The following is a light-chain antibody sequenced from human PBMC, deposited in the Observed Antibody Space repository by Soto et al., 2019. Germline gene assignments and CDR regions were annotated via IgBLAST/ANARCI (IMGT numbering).Light chain of an antibody. CDR3: QQYNSYPVT. CDR2: KAS. J-gene: IGKJ2*01. V-gene: IGKV1-5*03. Sequence: EIQMTQSPSTLSASVGERVTITCRASQSISSWLAWYQQKPGKAPTLLIYKASSLESGVPSRFSGSGSGTEFTLTISSLQPDDFATYYCQQYNSYPVTFGQGTKLEIK. CDR1: QSISSW.